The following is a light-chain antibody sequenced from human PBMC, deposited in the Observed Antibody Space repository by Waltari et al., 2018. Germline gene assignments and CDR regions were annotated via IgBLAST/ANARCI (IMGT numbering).Light chain of an antibody. V-gene: IGLV3-21*02. CDR3: QVWDNGSDPLPV. CDR1: HIETKS. CDR2: DYR. J-gene: IGLJ2*01. Sequence: SYILTQVPSVSVAPRQTARISWGGTHIETKSVQWYQRKPGQAPVLVVYDYRDRSSGIPERFSGSNSGNTATLIISRAEAGDEADYYCQVWDNGSDPLPVFGGGTTLTVL.